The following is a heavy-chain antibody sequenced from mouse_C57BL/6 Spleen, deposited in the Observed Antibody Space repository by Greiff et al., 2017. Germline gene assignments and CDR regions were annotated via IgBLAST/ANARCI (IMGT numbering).Heavy chain of an antibody. V-gene: IGHV1-61*01. CDR3: ARHYGSSYGFDY. CDR2: IYPSDSET. CDR1: GYTFTSYW. D-gene: IGHD1-1*01. Sequence: QVQLQQPGAELVRPGSSVKLSCKASGYTFTSYWMDWVKQRPGQGLEWIGNIYPSDSETHYNQKFKDKATLTVDKSSSTAYMQLSSLTSEDSAVYYCARHYGSSYGFDYWGQGTTLTVSS. J-gene: IGHJ2*01.